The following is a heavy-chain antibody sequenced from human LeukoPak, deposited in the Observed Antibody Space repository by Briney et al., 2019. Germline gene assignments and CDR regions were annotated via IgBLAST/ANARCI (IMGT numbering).Heavy chain of an antibody. V-gene: IGHV3-30-3*01. Sequence: QSGGSLRLSCAASGFPFSNYAMPWVRQAPGKGLEWVAVISYDGSNKYYADSVKGRFTISRDNSKNTLYLQMNSLRAEDTAVYYCAREWPLRYFDWLSPGPIDYWGQGTLVTVSS. CDR3: AREWPLRYFDWLSPGPIDY. CDR2: ISYDGSNK. J-gene: IGHJ4*02. D-gene: IGHD3-9*01. CDR1: GFPFSNYA.